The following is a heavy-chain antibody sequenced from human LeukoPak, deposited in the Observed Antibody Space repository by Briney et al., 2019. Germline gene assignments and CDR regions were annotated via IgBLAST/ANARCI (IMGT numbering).Heavy chain of an antibody. CDR3: ASSSSSHDAFDI. CDR2: IYYSGST. D-gene: IGHD6-13*01. V-gene: IGHV4-59*01. J-gene: IGHJ3*02. CDR1: GGSISSXY. Sequence: SETXSLTCTVSGGSISSXYWSWIXQPPGKGLEWIGYIYYSGSTNYNPSLKSRVTISVDTSKNQFSLKLSSVTAADTAVYYCASSSSSHDAFDIWGQGTMVTVSS.